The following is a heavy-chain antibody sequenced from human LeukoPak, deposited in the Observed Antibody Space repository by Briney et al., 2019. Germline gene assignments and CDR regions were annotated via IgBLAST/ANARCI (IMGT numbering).Heavy chain of an antibody. V-gene: IGHV3-23*01. J-gene: IGHJ4*02. CDR2: ISTGGVNT. CDR3: AKEQMMYSSSPFDY. Sequence: GGSLRLSCAASGFTFNTYAMSWVRQAPGKGLEWVSAISTGGVNTYYTDSVKGRFTISRDNSKSTLYLQMNSQRAEDTAVYFCAKEQMMYSSSPFDYWGQGTLVTVSA. CDR1: GFTFNTYA. D-gene: IGHD6-19*01.